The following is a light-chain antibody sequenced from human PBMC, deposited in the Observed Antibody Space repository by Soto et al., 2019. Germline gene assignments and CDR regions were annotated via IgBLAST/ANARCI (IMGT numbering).Light chain of an antibody. J-gene: IGKJ2*01. CDR3: QQSYSTLYP. CDR2: AAS. V-gene: IGKV1-39*01. Sequence: DIQMTQSPSSLSASVGDRVTITCRASQSISSYLNWYQQKPGKAPKLLISAASSLQSGVPLRFSGSGSGTDFTLTISSLQPEDFATYYCQQSYSTLYPFGQGTKLEI. CDR1: QSISSY.